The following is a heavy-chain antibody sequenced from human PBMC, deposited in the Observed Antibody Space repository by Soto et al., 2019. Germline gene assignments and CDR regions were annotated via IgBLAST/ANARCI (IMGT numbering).Heavy chain of an antibody. CDR2: IYHSGST. D-gene: IGHD7-27*01. CDR1: GVSISSGGYS. J-gene: IGHJ4*02. CDR3: AKNWNWGSLVH. V-gene: IGHV4-30-2*01. Sequence: TSETLSLTCAVSGVSISSGGYSWSWIRQPPGKGLEWIGYIYHSGSTNYNPSLKSRVTISVDTPKNQFSLKLSSVTAADTAVYYCAKNWNWGSLVHWGQGTLVTVSS.